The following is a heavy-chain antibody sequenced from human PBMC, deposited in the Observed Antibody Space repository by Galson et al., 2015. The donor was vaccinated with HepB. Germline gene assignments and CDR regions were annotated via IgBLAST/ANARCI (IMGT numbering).Heavy chain of an antibody. J-gene: IGHJ6*02. CDR2: ISYDGSNK. CDR1: GFTFSSYA. V-gene: IGHV3-30*04. D-gene: IGHD7-27*01. CDR3: ARDLRPGEGMDV. Sequence: SLRLSCAASGFTFSSYAMHWVRQAPGKGLEWVAVISYDGSNKYYADSVKGRFTISRDNSKNTLYLQMNSLRAEDTAVYYCARDLRPGEGMDVWGQGTTVTVSS.